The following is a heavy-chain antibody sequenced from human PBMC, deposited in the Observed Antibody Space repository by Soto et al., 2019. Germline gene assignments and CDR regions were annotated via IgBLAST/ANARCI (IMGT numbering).Heavy chain of an antibody. J-gene: IGHJ6*03. Sequence: ASVKVSCKASGYTFTSYDINWVRQATGQGLEWMGWMNPNSGNTGYAQKFQGRVTMTRNTSISTAYMELSSLRSEDTAVYYCAKFWRCHHTEYYYNYMDVWGKGTTVTVSS. CDR1: GYTFTSYD. CDR2: MNPNSGNT. D-gene: IGHD3-3*01. V-gene: IGHV1-8*01. CDR3: AKFWRCHHTEYYYNYMDV.